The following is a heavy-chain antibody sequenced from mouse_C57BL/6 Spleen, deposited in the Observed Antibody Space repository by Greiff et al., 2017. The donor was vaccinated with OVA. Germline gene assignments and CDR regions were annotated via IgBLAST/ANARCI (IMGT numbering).Heavy chain of an antibody. D-gene: IGHD1-1*01. Sequence: EVQLQQSGPELVKPGASVKISCKASGYTFTDYYMNWVKQSHGKSLEWIGDINPNNGGTSYNQKFKGKATLTVDKSSSTAYMELRSLTSEDSAVYYCARSPITTVVATDYFDYWGQGTTLTVSS. CDR1: GYTFTDYY. CDR2: INPNNGGT. CDR3: ARSPITTVVATDYFDY. J-gene: IGHJ2*01. V-gene: IGHV1-26*01.